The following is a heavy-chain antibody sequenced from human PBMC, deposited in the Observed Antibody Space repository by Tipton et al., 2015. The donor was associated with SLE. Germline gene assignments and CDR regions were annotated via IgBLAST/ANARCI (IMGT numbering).Heavy chain of an antibody. CDR2: IYHNGNT. CDR1: GYSISSGYY. J-gene: IGHJ4*02. Sequence: TLSLTCTVSGYSISSGYYWAWIRQSPGKGLEWIGNIYHNGNTNYNPSLTSRLTIGLDTSKNQFSLKLTSVTAADTAVYYCAREDFTGNYLYYFDYWGQGTLVTVSS. V-gene: IGHV4-38-2*02. D-gene: IGHD1-7*01. CDR3: AREDFTGNYLYYFDY.